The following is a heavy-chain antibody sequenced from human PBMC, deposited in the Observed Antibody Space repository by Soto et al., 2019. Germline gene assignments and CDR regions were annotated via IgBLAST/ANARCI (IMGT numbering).Heavy chain of an antibody. CDR3: ARANSSTWYKLEYKWFDP. V-gene: IGHV4-59*01. D-gene: IGHD6-13*01. Sequence: SETLSLTCTVSGASINDYYWSWIRQTPGKGLEWVGFMYYSETTKYNPSLKGRVNMPLDTSKNQVSLHLKSVTAADTAVYYCARANSSTWYKLEYKWFDPWGQGTLVTVSS. CDR1: GASINDYY. CDR2: MYYSETT. J-gene: IGHJ5*02.